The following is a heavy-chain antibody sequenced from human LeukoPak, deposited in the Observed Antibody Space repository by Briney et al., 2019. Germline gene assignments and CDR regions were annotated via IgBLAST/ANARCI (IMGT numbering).Heavy chain of an antibody. D-gene: IGHD3-22*01. CDR2: ISSTSSTI. CDR1: GFTFSSYS. V-gene: IGHV3-48*01. J-gene: IGHJ4*02. Sequence: GGSLRLSCAASGFTFSSYSMNWVRQAPGKGLEWVSYISSTSSTINYADSVKGRFTISRDNAKNSLYLKMNSLRAEDTAVYYCARAFGTSGYFQLPIDYWGQGTLVTVSS. CDR3: ARAFGTSGYFQLPIDY.